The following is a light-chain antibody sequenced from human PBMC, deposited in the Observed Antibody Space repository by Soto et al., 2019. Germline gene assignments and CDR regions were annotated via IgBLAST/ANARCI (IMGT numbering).Light chain of an antibody. J-gene: IGKJ3*01. V-gene: IGKV3-20*01. Sequence: EVVLTQSPGTLSLSPGESATLSCRASQSGYNNYLAWYQQKPGQAPRLLIYGASTRANDIPDRFIASGSDTALHPTPRRLKPAYLAVDHCLNFTF. CDR1: QSGYNNY. CDR3: LNFT. CDR2: GAS.